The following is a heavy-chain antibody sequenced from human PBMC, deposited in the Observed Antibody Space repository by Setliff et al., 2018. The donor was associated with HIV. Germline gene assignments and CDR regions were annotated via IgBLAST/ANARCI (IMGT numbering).Heavy chain of an antibody. CDR3: ATGAETYSSSWEAYYMDV. J-gene: IGHJ6*03. V-gene: IGHV1-69-2*01. CDR2: VDPEDGET. D-gene: IGHD6-13*01. Sequence: ASVKVSCKASGGRFRTYAISWVRQAPGKGLEWMGRVDPEDGETIYAERFQGRVTITADTSTDTSYMELSSLRSEDTAVYYCATGAETYSSSWEAYYMDVWGKGTTVTVSS. CDR1: GGRFRTYA.